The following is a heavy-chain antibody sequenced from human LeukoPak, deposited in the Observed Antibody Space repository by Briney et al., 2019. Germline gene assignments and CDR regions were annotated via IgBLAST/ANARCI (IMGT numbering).Heavy chain of an antibody. D-gene: IGHD7-27*01. Sequence: ASVKVSCKASGYTFTSYYIHWVRRAPGQGLEWMGIINPSGGSTSYAQKFQGRVTMTRDTSTSTVYMELSSLRSEDTAVYYCARGPNWRHWYFDLWGRGTLVTVSS. V-gene: IGHV1-46*01. J-gene: IGHJ2*01. CDR3: ARGPNWRHWYFDL. CDR1: GYTFTSYY. CDR2: INPSGGST.